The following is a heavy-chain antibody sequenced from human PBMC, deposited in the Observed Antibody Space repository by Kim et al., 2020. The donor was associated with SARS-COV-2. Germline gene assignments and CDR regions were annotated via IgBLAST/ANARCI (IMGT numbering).Heavy chain of an antibody. CDR1: GSTFSGFY. D-gene: IGHD6-19*01. CDR2: IDPDSGGT. V-gene: IGHV1-2*05. CDR3: AKTQEGLEADFVI. J-gene: IGHJ4*02. Sequence: ASVKVSCKASGSTFSGFYVHWVREATGRGLQWMGRIDPDSGGTKSAQMFQGRVTMNRDTSIRTVNLELSRLRSDDTDIYYCAKTQEGLEADFVIWGQETL.